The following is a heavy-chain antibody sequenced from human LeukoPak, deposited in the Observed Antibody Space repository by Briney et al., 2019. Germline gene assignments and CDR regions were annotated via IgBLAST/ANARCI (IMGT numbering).Heavy chain of an antibody. CDR1: GFSFSSYA. CDR2: ITLTGSRT. CDR3: ARGGRIAAAAY. Sequence: GGSLRLSCAASGFSFSSYAMSWVRQAPGKGLEWVATITLTGSRTYFPDSVRGRFTISRDNAKNTLFLQMDSLRAEDTAVYYCARGGRIAAAAYWGQGTLVTVSS. D-gene: IGHD6-13*01. V-gene: IGHV3-23*01. J-gene: IGHJ4*02.